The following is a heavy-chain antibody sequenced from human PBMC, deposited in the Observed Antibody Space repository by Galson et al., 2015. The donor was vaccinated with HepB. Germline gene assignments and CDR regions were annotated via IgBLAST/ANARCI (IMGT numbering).Heavy chain of an antibody. CDR1: GYTFTGYS. CDR2: INPKSGGT. Sequence: SVKVSCKASGYTFTGYSMHWVRQAPGQGLEWMGRINPKSGGTNYVENFQGRVTMTRDTSFSTVYMELSSLRSDDTAVYYCARETDSPCGADCYFDYWGQGTLVTVSS. J-gene: IGHJ4*02. D-gene: IGHD2-21*01. CDR3: ARETDSPCGADCYFDY. V-gene: IGHV1-2*06.